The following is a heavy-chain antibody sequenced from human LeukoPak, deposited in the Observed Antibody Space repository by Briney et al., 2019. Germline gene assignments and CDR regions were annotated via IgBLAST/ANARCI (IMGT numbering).Heavy chain of an antibody. J-gene: IGHJ6*02. Sequence: SETLSLTCTVSGGSISSGDYYWSWIRQPPGKGLEWIGYIYYSGSTYYNPSLKSRVTISVDTSKNQLSLKLSSVTAADTAVYYCARRRAYYYGMDVWGQGTTVTVSS. V-gene: IGHV4-30-4*01. CDR2: IYYSGST. CDR1: GGSISSGDYY. CDR3: ARRRAYYYGMDV.